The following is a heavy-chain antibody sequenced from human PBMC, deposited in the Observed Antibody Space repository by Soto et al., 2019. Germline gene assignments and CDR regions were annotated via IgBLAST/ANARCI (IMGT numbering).Heavy chain of an antibody. CDR1: GFTFSNAW. D-gene: IGHD6-13*01. V-gene: IGHV3-15*01. CDR3: TTGGYDFYSSSWPFRY. Sequence: GSQRLSCAASGFTFSNAWMSWVRQAPGKGLEWVGRIKSKTDGGTTDYAAPVKGRFTISRDDSKNTLYLQMNSLKTEDTAVYYCTTGGYDFYSSSWPFRYWGQGTLVTVSS. J-gene: IGHJ4*02. CDR2: IKSKTDGGTT.